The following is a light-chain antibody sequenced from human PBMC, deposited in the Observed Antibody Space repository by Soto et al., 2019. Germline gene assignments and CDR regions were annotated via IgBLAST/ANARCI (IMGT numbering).Light chain of an antibody. V-gene: IGKV1-6*01. J-gene: IGKJ1*01. Sequence: AIQMTQSPSSLSASVGDTVTIICRASQGIRRDLSWYQQKPGEAPKLLIYSASDLQGAVPSRFRGSGSGTDFTLTISSLQPEDFATYYCLQDFNFPRTFGQGTKVEV. CDR1: QGIRRD. CDR2: SAS. CDR3: LQDFNFPRT.